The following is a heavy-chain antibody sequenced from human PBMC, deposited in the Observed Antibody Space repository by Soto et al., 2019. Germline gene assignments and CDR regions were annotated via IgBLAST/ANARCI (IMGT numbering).Heavy chain of an antibody. D-gene: IGHD4-17*01. CDR1: GGSFSGYY. Sequence: SETLSLTCAVYGGSFSGYYWSWIRQPPGKGLEWIGEINHSGSTNYNPSLKSRVTISVDTSKNQFSLKLSSVTAADTAVYYCARVKTTVTTDAFDIWGQGTMVTVSS. V-gene: IGHV4-34*01. J-gene: IGHJ3*02. CDR2: INHSGST. CDR3: ARVKTTVTTDAFDI.